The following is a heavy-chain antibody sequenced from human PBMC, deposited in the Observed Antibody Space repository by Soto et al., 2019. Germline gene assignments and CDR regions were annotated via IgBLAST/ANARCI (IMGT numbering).Heavy chain of an antibody. CDR3: ARDQEAIAGPFDS. CDR2: MSSDGRNL. V-gene: IGHV3-30*04. D-gene: IGHD6-19*01. J-gene: IGHJ4*02. Sequence: LRLSCVTSGFTFSSYSMHWVRQAPGKGLEWVAVMSSDGRNLCYADSVKGRFSISRDNSRNTLFLHMSSLRGEDTAVYYCARDQEAIAGPFDSWGQGTQVTVSS. CDR1: GFTFSSYS.